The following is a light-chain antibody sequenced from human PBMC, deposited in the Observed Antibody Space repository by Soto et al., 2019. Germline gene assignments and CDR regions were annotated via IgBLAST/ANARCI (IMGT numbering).Light chain of an antibody. Sequence: QSALTQPASVSGSPGQSITISCTGTSSDVGGYNYVSWYPQHPGKAPKLMIYEVSNRHSGVSNRFSGSKSGNTDSLTISGLQAEDEAEYYCSSYTSRSTLVFGGGTKLTVL. J-gene: IGLJ3*02. CDR2: EVS. CDR3: SSYTSRSTLV. V-gene: IGLV2-14*01. CDR1: SSDVGGYNY.